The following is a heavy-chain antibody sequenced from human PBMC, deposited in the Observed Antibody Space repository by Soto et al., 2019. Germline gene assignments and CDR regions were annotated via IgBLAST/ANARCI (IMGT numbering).Heavy chain of an antibody. CDR2: INPSGGST. J-gene: IGHJ5*02. CDR3: ARVGYSSSWYWWFDP. D-gene: IGHD6-13*01. Sequence: CKASGYTFTSYYMHWVRQAPGQGLEWMGIINPSGGSTSYAQKFQGRVTMTTDTSTSTAYMELRSLRSDDTAVYYCARVGYSSSWYWWFDPWGQGTLVTVSS. V-gene: IGHV1-46*01. CDR1: GYTFTSYY.